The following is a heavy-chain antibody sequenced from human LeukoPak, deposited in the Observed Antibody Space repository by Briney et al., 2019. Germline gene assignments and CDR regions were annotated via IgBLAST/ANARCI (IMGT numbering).Heavy chain of an antibody. CDR3: AQSVRGLGNWFDP. CDR1: GFTFSSYS. J-gene: IGHJ5*02. CDR2: ISSSSSNI. D-gene: IGHD3-10*01. V-gene: IGHV3-21*01. Sequence: GGSLRLSCAASGFTFSSYSVNWVRQAPGKGLEWVSSISSSSSNIYYADSVKGRFTISRDNSKNTLYLQMNSLRAEDTAVYYCAQSVRGLGNWFDPWGQGTLVTVSS.